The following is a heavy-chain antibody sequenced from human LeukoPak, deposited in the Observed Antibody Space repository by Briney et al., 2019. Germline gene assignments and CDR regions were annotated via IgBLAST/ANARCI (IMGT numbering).Heavy chain of an antibody. CDR1: GGSFSGYY. J-gene: IGHJ4*02. CDR3: ARWRSSGWYSRVYFDY. CDR2: INHSGST. V-gene: IGHV4-34*01. Sequence: PSETLSLTCAVYGGSFSGYYWSWIRQPPGKGLEWIGEINHSGSTNYNPSLKSRVTISVDTSKNQFSLELSSVTAADTAVYYCARWRSSGWYSRVYFDYWGQGTLVTVSS. D-gene: IGHD6-19*01.